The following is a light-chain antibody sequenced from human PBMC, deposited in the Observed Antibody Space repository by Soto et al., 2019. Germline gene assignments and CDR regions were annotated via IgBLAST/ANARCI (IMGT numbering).Light chain of an antibody. CDR1: SSNIGSES. CDR3: GAWDVSLNAYV. CDR2: NNI. J-gene: IGLJ1*01. V-gene: IGLV1-44*01. Sequence: QSVLTQPPSASGTPGQRVTISCSGSSSNIGSESATWYQQLPGTAPKLLIYNNIERPSGVPDRFSGSTSGTSASLAISGLQSEDEADYYCGAWDVSLNAYVFGVGTKLTVL.